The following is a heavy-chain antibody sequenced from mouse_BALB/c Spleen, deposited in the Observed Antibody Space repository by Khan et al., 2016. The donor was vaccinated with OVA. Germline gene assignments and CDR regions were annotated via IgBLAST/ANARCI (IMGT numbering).Heavy chain of an antibody. CDR3: ARFPGRY. Sequence: QIQLVQSGPELKKPGETVKISCKATGYTFTNDVMNRGKQSPGKGKKGRGGINTYTREPTYADDFKGRLAFPLETSASTAYLQINSSKNEDTATYFCARFPGRYWGHGTTLTVSS. D-gene: IGHD3-1*01. CDR1: GYTFTNDV. V-gene: IGHV9-3-1*01. J-gene: IGHJ2*01. CDR2: INTYTREP.